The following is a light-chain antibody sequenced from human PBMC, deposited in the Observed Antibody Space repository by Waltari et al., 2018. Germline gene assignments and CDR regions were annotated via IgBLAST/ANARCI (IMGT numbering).Light chain of an antibody. CDR3: QQYNSYLWT. J-gene: IGKJ1*01. Sequence: DIQMTQSPSTLSASVGDRVTITCRASQSISSWLAWYQQKQGKAPKPLIYKASSLESGVPSRFSGSGSGTEFTLTISSLQPDDFATYYCQQYNSYLWTFGQGTKVEIK. V-gene: IGKV1-5*03. CDR2: KAS. CDR1: QSISSW.